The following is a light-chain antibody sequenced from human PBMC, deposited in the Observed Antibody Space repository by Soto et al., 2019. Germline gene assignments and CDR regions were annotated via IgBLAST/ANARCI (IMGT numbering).Light chain of an antibody. CDR3: NSYTSTSTLRV. V-gene: IGLV2-14*01. CDR2: DVS. CDR1: SSDVGGYNY. Sequence: QSALTQPASVSGSPGQSITISCTGASSDVGGYNYVSWYQQHPGKAPKLMIYDVSNRPSGVSNRFSGSKSGNTASLTISGLQAEVEADYYCNSYTSTSTLRVFGGGTKLTVL. J-gene: IGLJ2*01.